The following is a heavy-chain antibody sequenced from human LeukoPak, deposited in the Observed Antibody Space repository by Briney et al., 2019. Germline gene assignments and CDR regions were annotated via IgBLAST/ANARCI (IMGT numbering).Heavy chain of an antibody. Sequence: GGSLRLSCAASGFTFSSYGMHWVRQAPGKGLEWVAVISYDGSNKYYAHSVKGRFTISRDNSKNTLYLQMNSLRAEDTAVYYCAKEGSYGYYFDYGGQGPLVTVS. CDR2: ISYDGSNK. J-gene: IGHJ4*02. CDR1: GFTFSSYG. V-gene: IGHV3-30*18. D-gene: IGHD5-18*01. CDR3: AKEGSYGYYFDY.